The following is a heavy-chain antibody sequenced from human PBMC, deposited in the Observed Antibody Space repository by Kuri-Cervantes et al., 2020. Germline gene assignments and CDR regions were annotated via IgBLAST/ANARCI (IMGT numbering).Heavy chain of an antibody. CDR1: GFTFSSYG. CDR3: ASRVGGGWYFDL. D-gene: IGHD3-16*01. Sequence: GESLKISCAASGFTFSSYGMHWVRQAPGKGLEWVAVISYDGSNKYYADSVKGRFTISRDNSKNTLYLQMNSLRAEDTAVYYCASRVGGGWYFDLLGRGTLVTVSS. CDR2: ISYDGSNK. J-gene: IGHJ2*01. V-gene: IGHV3-30*03.